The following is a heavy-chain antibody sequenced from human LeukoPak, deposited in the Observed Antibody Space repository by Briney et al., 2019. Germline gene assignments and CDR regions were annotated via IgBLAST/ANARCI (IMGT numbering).Heavy chain of an antibody. Sequence: PGGSLRLSCAASGFTFRSFAMSWVRQAPGKGLEWVSGLSSSGVRTFSADSVRGRFTTSRDNSKNRLYLQINSLRAEDTAVYYCAKHRDSGGYEEFDYWGQGTLVTVSS. J-gene: IGHJ4*02. CDR3: AKHRDSGGYEEFDY. V-gene: IGHV3-23*01. CDR1: GFTFRSFA. D-gene: IGHD3-22*01. CDR2: LSSSGVRT.